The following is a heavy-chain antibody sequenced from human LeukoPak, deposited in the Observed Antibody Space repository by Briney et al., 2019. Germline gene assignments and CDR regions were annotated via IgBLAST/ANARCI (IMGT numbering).Heavy chain of an antibody. CDR3: ARGFFPLGATTLFHFDY. J-gene: IGHJ4*02. CDR2: ISYDGSNN. D-gene: IGHD1-26*01. CDR1: GFAFGSYA. Sequence: GGSLRLSCAASGFAFGSYAMHWVSQAPGKGLEWVAVISYDGSNNYYADSVKGRFTISRDNSKNTLYLKMNSLRAEDTAVYYCARGFFPLGATTLFHFDYWGQGTLVTVSS. V-gene: IGHV3-30-3*01.